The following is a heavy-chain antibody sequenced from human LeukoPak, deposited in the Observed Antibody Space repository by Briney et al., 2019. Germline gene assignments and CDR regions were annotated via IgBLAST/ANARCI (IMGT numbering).Heavy chain of an antibody. CDR3: VKSNSRYQPWTLDI. Sequence: PSETLSLTCAVYGGSFSGYYWSWIRQPPGKGLEWIGEINHSGSTNYNPSLKSRVTISVDTSNNQLSLKVNSVTAADTAMYYCVKSNSRYQPWTLDIWGRGTMVTVSS. CDR2: INHSGST. D-gene: IGHD2-2*01. CDR1: GGSFSGYY. J-gene: IGHJ3*02. V-gene: IGHV4-34*01.